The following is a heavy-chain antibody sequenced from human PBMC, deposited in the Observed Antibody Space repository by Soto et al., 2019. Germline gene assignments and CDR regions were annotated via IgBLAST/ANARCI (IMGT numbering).Heavy chain of an antibody. CDR1: GFSFTSYG. Sequence: QAQLVQSGAEVKKPGASVKVSCKASGFSFTSYGFSWVRQAPGQGLELMGWISAYSGNAKDEDKIQDRVTMTTDTATSTVYMKVRSRSYDDTAVYYCARRVSGTVNEAFDICGQGKKVTVSS. D-gene: IGHD1-7*01. J-gene: IGHJ3*02. CDR2: ISAYSGNA. V-gene: IGHV1-18*04. CDR3: ARRVSGTVNEAFDI.